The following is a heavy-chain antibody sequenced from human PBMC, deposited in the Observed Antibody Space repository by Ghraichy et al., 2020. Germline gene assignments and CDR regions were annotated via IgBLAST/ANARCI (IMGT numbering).Heavy chain of an antibody. D-gene: IGHD3-10*01. Sequence: SETLSLTCTVSGGSISSYYWSWIRQPPGKGLEWIGYIYYSGSTNYNPSLKSRVTISVDTSKNQFSLKLSSVTAADTAVYYCAREGQLYYGSGSYAFDIWGQGTMVTVSS. V-gene: IGHV4-59*01. CDR1: GGSISSYY. CDR3: AREGQLYYGSGSYAFDI. CDR2: IYYSGST. J-gene: IGHJ3*02.